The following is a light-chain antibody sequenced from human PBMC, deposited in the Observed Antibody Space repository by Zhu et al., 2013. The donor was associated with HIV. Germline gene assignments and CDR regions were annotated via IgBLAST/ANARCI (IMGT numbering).Light chain of an antibody. V-gene: IGLV3-21*01. J-gene: IGLJ1*01. CDR3: QAWDSNTYV. Sequence: SYELTQPPSVSVAPGKTARITCEGNNIGSKSVHWYQQKPGQSPVLVIYQDTERPSGIPERFSGSNSGNTATLTISGTQTVDEADYYCQAWDSNTYVFGTGTTVTVL. CDR1: NIGSKS. CDR2: QDT.